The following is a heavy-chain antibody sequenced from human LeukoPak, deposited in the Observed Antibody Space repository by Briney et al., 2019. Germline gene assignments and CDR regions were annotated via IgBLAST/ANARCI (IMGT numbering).Heavy chain of an antibody. CDR2: IYYSGST. CDR1: GGSISSYY. V-gene: IGHV4-59*12. D-gene: IGHD3-22*01. CDR3: ARDESYDSSSRAFDI. J-gene: IGHJ3*02. Sequence: SETLSLTCTVSGGSISSYYWSWIRQPPGKGLEWIGYIYYSGSTNYNPSLKSRVTISIDTSKNQFSLKLSSVTAADTAVYYCARDESYDSSSRAFDIWGQGTMVTVSS.